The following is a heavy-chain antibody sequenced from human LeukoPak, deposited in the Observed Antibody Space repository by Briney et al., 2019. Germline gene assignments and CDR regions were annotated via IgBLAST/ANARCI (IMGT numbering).Heavy chain of an antibody. CDR1: GGSISSGDYY. V-gene: IGHV4-30-4*01. CDR3: ARDSNPHLAFDI. J-gene: IGHJ3*02. Sequence: NTSETLSLTCTVSGGSISSGDYYWSWIRQPPGKGLEWIGYIYYSGSTYYNPSLKSRVTISVDTSKNQFSLKLSSVTAADTAVYYCARDSNPHLAFDIWGQGTMVTVSS. CDR2: IYYSGST. D-gene: IGHD4-11*01.